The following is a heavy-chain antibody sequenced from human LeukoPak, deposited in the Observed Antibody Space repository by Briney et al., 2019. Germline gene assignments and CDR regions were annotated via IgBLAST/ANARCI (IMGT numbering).Heavy chain of an antibody. CDR3: ARDRYSYGLDY. CDR1: GGSISSYY. Sequence: SETLSLTCTVSGGSISSYYWSWIRQPPGKGLEWIGYIYYSGSTNYNPSLKSRVTISVDTSKNQFSLKLSSVTAADTAVYYCARDRYSYGLDYWGQGTLVTVSS. CDR2: IYYSGST. J-gene: IGHJ4*02. D-gene: IGHD5-18*01. V-gene: IGHV4-59*01.